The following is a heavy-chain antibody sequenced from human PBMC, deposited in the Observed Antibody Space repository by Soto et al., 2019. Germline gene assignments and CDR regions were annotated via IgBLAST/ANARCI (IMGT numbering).Heavy chain of an antibody. V-gene: IGHV4-61*01. CDR3: AREAGSGWYFRRADLNDAFDI. CDR1: GGSISSSSYY. Sequence: PSETLSLTCTVSGGSISSSSYYWSWIRQPPGKGLEGSGYIYYSGSTNYNPSLKSRVTISVDTSKNQFSLKLSSVTAADTAVYYCAREAGSGWYFRRADLNDAFDIWGQGTMVTVSS. CDR2: IYYSGST. J-gene: IGHJ3*02. D-gene: IGHD6-19*01.